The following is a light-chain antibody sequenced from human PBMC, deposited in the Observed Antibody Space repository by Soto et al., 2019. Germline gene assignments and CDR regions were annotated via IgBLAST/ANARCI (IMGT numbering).Light chain of an antibody. CDR1: QSVSSNS. CDR3: QQYGSSPPYT. J-gene: IGKJ2*01. Sequence: EIVLTQSPGTLSLSPGERATLSCRASQSVSSNSLSWFQQQPGQAPRLLILAASTRATGITDRFNGSGSGTRVTLTVISQWPEDGSVYLCQQYGSSPPYTCGQGPKLEIK. CDR2: AAS. V-gene: IGKV3-20*01.